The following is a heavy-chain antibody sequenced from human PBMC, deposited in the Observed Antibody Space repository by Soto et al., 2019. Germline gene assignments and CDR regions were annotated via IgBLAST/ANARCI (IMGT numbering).Heavy chain of an antibody. Sequence: EVQLVESGGGLIQPGGSLRLSCAASGFTVSSNYMSWVRQAPGKGLEWVSVIYSGGSTYYADSVKGRFTISRDNSKNTLYLQMNSLRAEDTAVYYCVRDTMVAAAGSGYGMDVWGQGTTVTVSS. CDR3: VRDTMVAAAGSGYGMDV. J-gene: IGHJ6*02. D-gene: IGHD6-13*01. V-gene: IGHV3-53*01. CDR1: GFTVSSNY. CDR2: IYSGGST.